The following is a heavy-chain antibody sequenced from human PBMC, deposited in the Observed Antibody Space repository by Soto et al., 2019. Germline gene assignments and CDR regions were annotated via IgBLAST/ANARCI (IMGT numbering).Heavy chain of an antibody. CDR3: FPGGGGSGS. J-gene: IGHJ5*02. D-gene: IGHD3-16*01. Sequence: EVQLVESGGGLVQPGGSLRLSCTASGFALSNDWMNWVRQAPGKGLEWVANINPDGGQKQYVDSVKGRFTVSRDNAKKSLFLEMNSLRAGETAVYFCFPGGGGSGSWGQGTLVTVSS. CDR1: GFALSNDW. V-gene: IGHV3-7*01. CDR2: INPDGGQK.